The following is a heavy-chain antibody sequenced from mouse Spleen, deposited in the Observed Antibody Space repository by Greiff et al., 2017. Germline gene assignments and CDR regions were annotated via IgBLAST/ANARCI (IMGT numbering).Heavy chain of an antibody. CDR2: IYPRDGST. Sequence: QVQLQQSGPELVKPGASVKLSCKASGYTFTSYDINWVKQRPGQGLEWIGWIYPRDGSTQYNEKFKGKATLTVDTSSSTAYMELHSLTSEDSAVYFCARCYYYGSSYDYAMDYWGQGTSVTVSS. J-gene: IGHJ4*01. CDR1: GYTFTSYD. V-gene: IGHV1-85*01. D-gene: IGHD1-1*01. CDR3: ARCYYYGSSYDYAMDY.